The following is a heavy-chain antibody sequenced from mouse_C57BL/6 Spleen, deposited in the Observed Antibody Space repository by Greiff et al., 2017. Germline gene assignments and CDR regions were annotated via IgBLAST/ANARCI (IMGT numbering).Heavy chain of an antibody. V-gene: IGHV1-72*01. J-gene: IGHJ2*01. CDR2: IDPNSGGT. CDR3: ARGGFITTVVDPYYCDY. Sequence: QVQLQQPGAELVKPGASVKLSCKASGYTFTSYWMHWVKQRPGRGLEWIGSIDPNSGGTKYNEKFKSKATLTVDKPSSTAYMQLSSLTSEDSAVYYCARGGFITTVVDPYYCDYWGQGTTLTVSS. CDR1: GYTFTSYW. D-gene: IGHD1-1*01.